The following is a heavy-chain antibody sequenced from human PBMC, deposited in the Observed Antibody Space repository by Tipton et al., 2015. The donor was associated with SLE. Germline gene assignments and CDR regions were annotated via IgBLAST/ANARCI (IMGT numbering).Heavy chain of an antibody. V-gene: IGHV4-39*07. Sequence: TLSLTCTVSGDSIINNCSYWGWIRQPPGKGLDWIGSIYHGGSTYYNPSLKSRVAISLDTSKNQFSLNLSSVTAADTAVYYCARDWQNSVFDYWGQGTLVTVSS. J-gene: IGHJ4*02. CDR3: ARDWQNSVFDY. CDR2: IYHGGST. CDR1: GDSIINNCSY. D-gene: IGHD4-23*01.